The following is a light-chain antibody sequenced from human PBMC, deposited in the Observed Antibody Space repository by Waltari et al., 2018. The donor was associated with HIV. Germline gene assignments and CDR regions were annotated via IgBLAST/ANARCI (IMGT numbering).Light chain of an antibody. CDR2: RNK. CDR1: SPNIGSNY. CDR3: AAWDDSLSGHVV. Sequence: QSVLTQPPSASGTPGQRVTLPCSGRSPNIGSNYVFWSQQPPGTAPNPLIYRNKRRPSGVPDRFSGAKSGASASLAISGLRSEDEADYYCAAWDDSLSGHVVFGGGTKLTVL. V-gene: IGLV1-47*01. J-gene: IGLJ2*01.